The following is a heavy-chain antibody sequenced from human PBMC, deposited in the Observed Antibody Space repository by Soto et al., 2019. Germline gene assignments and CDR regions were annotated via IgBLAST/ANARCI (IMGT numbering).Heavy chain of an antibody. Sequence: SETLSLTCAVYGGSFSGYYWRWIRQPPGKGLEWIGYFYHPGSTYYNPSLKVRLTISKDMTKNQFSLNLMSVTAADTAVYYCARAAATTAAGYYYYGLDVWGQGTTVTVSS. CDR2: FYHPGST. V-gene: IGHV4-34*01. J-gene: IGHJ6*02. CDR1: GGSFSGYY. D-gene: IGHD6-25*01. CDR3: ARAAATTAAGYYYYGLDV.